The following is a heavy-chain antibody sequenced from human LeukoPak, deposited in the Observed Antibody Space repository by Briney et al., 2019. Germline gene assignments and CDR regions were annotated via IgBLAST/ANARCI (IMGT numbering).Heavy chain of an antibody. CDR3: ARDRVGATDYFDY. CDR1: GLTVSNHW. CDR2: IREERGQE. D-gene: IGHD1-26*01. V-gene: IGHV3-7*01. J-gene: IGHJ4*02. Sequence: GGSLRLSCVASGLTVSNHWMSWVRQAPGKGLEWVANIREERGQEYYVDSVKGRFTISKNSAKNSLYLQMNSLRAEDTAVYYCARDRVGATDYFDYWGQGTLVTVSS.